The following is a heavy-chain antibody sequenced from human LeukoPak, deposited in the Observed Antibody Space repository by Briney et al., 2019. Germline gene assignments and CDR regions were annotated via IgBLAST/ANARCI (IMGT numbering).Heavy chain of an antibody. CDR2: VGTLGDT. V-gene: IGHV3-13*01. CDR1: GFTFSSFD. CDR3: ARGLMKYCNRTNCPFDY. Sequence: PGGSLRLSCAASGFTFSSFDMHWVRQATGKGLEWVSAVGTLGDTYYPGSVKGRFTISREIAKNSLYLQMDSLRAEDTAVYYCARGLMKYCNRTNCPFDYWGQGTLVTVSS. D-gene: IGHD2-2*01. J-gene: IGHJ4*02.